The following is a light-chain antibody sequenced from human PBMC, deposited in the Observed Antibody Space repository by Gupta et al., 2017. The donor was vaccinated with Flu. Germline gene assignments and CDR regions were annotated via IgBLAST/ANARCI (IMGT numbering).Light chain of an antibody. J-gene: IGKJ3*01. CDR2: DAS. CDR1: QDISNC. Sequence: DIQMTQSPSSLSASVRDRVTITCQARQDISNCLNWYQQKPGKAPKLLIYDASNVEIGVPSRFSGSGSGTDFTFTISSLHPEDIATYYCQQCENLPFTFGPGTKVNIK. V-gene: IGKV1-33*01. CDR3: QQCENLPFT.